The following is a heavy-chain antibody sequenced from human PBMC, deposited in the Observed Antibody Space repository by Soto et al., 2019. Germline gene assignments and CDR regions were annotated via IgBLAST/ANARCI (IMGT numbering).Heavy chain of an antibody. Sequence: PSETLSLTCAVYGGSLSGYYWSWIRQPPGKGLEWIGEINHSGSTNYNPSLKSRVTISVDTSKNQFSLKLSSVTAADTAVYYCARSRHYYGSGSYPDYWGQGTLVTVSS. CDR1: GGSLSGYY. V-gene: IGHV4-34*01. J-gene: IGHJ4*02. CDR2: INHSGST. D-gene: IGHD3-10*01. CDR3: ARSRHYYGSGSYPDY.